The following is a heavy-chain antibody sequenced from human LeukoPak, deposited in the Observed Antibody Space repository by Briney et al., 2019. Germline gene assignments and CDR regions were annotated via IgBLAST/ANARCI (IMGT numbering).Heavy chain of an antibody. V-gene: IGHV3-7*03. J-gene: IGHJ4*02. CDR1: GLTVTNAW. CDR3: ARDQYDTWSRRGNFDS. D-gene: IGHD3-3*01. CDR2: IKLDGSEK. Sequence: GGSLRLSCSASGLTVTNAWMNWVRQAPGKGLEWVANIKLDGSEKNYVDSVKGRFTISRDNTKNSLYLQMNSLRAEDTAVFYCARDQYDTWSRRGNFDSWGQGTLVIVSS.